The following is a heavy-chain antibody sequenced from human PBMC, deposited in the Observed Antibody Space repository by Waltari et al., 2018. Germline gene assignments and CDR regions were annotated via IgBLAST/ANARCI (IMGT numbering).Heavy chain of an antibody. CDR1: GVSITSPNW. CDR3: AAYPRGGDWRLDR. D-gene: IGHD2-21*01. CDR2: ICHLENT. J-gene: IGHJ5*02. V-gene: IGHV4-4*01. Sequence: QVQLQESGPGLVKPSRTLSLTCAVSGVSITSPNWWNWVRQPPGKGLEWMGEICHLENTNYMPSLKAVVTSSLDKSKNRFSLHLTYVTAADTAINCCAAYPRGGDWRLDRWSQGMLVTVSS.